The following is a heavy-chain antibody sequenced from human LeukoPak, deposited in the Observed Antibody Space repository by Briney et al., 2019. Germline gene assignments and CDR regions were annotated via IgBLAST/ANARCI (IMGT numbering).Heavy chain of an antibody. CDR1: GGTFSSYA. J-gene: IGHJ4*02. CDR3: ARETSDTAMVG. V-gene: IGHV1-69*04. Sequence: GASVKVSCKASGGTFSSYAISWVRQAPGQGLEWMGRIIPILGIANYAQKFQGRVTITADKSTSTAYMELSSLRSEDTAVYYCARETSDTAMVGWGQGTLVTVSS. CDR2: IIPILGIA. D-gene: IGHD5-18*01.